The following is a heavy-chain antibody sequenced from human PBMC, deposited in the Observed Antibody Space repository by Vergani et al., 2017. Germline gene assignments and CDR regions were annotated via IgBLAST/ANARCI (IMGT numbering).Heavy chain of an antibody. V-gene: IGHV1-69*04. D-gene: IGHD3-3*01. Sequence: QVQLVQSGAEVKKPGASVKVSCKASGGTFSSYAISWVRQAPGQGLEWMGRIIPILGIANYAQKFQGRVTITADKSTSTAYMELSSLRSEDTAVYYCAREKYDFWSGYQYYYYGMDVWGQGTTVTVSS. J-gene: IGHJ6*02. CDR3: AREKYDFWSGYQYYYYGMDV. CDR2: IIPILGIA. CDR1: GGTFSSYA.